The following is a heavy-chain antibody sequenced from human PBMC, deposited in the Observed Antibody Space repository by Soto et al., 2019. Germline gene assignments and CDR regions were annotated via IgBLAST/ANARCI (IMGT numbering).Heavy chain of an antibody. J-gene: IGHJ6*02. Sequence: ASVKVSCKASGYTFTSYFMHWVRQAPGQGLEWMGIINPSGGSTSYAQKFQGRVTMTRDTSTSTVYMELSSLRSEDTAVYYCARVNKAGIAARGGVYYYYGMDVWGQGTTVTVSS. CDR2: INPSGGST. D-gene: IGHD6-6*01. CDR1: GYTFTSYF. CDR3: ARVNKAGIAARGGVYYYYGMDV. V-gene: IGHV1-46*01.